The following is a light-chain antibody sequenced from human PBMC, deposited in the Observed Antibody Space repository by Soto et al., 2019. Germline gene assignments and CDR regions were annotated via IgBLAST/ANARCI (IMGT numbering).Light chain of an antibody. V-gene: IGKV3-15*01. CDR3: QQHNNWLTWT. CDR2: GAS. CDR1: QSVSSN. J-gene: IGKJ1*01. Sequence: EIVMTQSPATLSVSPGERATLSCRASQSVSSNLAWYQQKPGQAPRLLIYGASTRATGIPARFSGSGSGTEFTLTISSLQSEDFAVYYCQQHNNWLTWTFGQGTKVEIK.